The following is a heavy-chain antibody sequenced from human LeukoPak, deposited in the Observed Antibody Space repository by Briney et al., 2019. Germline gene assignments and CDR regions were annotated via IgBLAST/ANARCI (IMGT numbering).Heavy chain of an antibody. CDR3: ARALYYYDSSGSPTGFDY. J-gene: IGHJ4*02. Sequence: PGGSLRLSCAASGFTFSSYGMDWVRQAPGKGLEWVAFIWYDGSNKYYADSVKGRFTISRDNSKNTLYLQMNSLRAEDTAVYYCARALYYYDSSGSPTGFDYWGQGTLVTVSS. V-gene: IGHV3-33*01. CDR1: GFTFSSYG. D-gene: IGHD3-22*01. CDR2: IWYDGSNK.